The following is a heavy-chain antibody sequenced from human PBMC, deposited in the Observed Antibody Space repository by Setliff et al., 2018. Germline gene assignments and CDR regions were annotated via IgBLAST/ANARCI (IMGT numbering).Heavy chain of an antibody. J-gene: IGHJ4*02. CDR2: ISGYNGNT. CDR1: GYTFISYG. V-gene: IGHV1-18*01. Sequence: ASVKVSCKTSGYTFISYGLSWMRQAPGQGLEWMGWISGYNGNTEYAQNLQGRVTMTMDTSTSTAYMELRSLTSDDTAVYYCARVPRLEWLLPTFDNWGQGFLVTAPQ. CDR3: ARVPRLEWLLPTFDN. D-gene: IGHD3-3*01.